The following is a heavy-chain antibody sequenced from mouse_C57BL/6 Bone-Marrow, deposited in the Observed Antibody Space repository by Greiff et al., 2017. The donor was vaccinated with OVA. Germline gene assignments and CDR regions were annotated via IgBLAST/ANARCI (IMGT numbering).Heavy chain of an antibody. CDR2: INYDGSST. V-gene: IGHV5-16*01. D-gene: IGHD2-2*01. CDR3: ARDGYGYGGFAY. Sequence: EVQLVESEGGLVQPGSSMKLSCTASGFTFSDYYMAWVRQVPEKGLEWVANINYDGSSTYYLDSLTSRFIISRDNAKNILYLQMSSLKSEDTATYYCARDGYGYGGFAYWGQGTLVTVSA. J-gene: IGHJ3*01. CDR1: GFTFSDYY.